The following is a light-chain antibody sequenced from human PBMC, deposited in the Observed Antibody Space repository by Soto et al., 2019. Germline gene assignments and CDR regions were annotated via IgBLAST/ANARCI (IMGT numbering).Light chain of an antibody. CDR3: QQYYSTPWT. J-gene: IGKJ1*01. CDR1: QSVFSNSNNKKY. V-gene: IGKV4-1*01. CDR2: WAS. Sequence: DIVMTQSADSLAVSLGERATINCKSSQSVFSNSNNKKYLAWYQQKPGQPPKLLIHWASIRESGVPDRFSGSGSGTEFTLTINSLQAEDVAVYYCQQYYSTPWTFGQGTKVEIK.